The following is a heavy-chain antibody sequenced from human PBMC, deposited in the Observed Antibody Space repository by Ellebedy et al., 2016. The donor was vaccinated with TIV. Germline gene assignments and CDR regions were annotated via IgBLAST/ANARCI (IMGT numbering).Heavy chain of an antibody. Sequence: MPSETLSLTCTVSGGSISSGGYYWSWIRQLPGKGLEWIGYIYYSGSTYYNPSPRSRVTISVDTSKNQFSLKLSSVTAADTAVYYCAREMGYDTLTGNYGMDVWGQGTTVTVSS. J-gene: IGHJ6*02. CDR2: IYYSGST. CDR3: AREMGYDTLTGNYGMDV. V-gene: IGHV4-31*03. CDR1: GGSISSGGYY. D-gene: IGHD3-9*01.